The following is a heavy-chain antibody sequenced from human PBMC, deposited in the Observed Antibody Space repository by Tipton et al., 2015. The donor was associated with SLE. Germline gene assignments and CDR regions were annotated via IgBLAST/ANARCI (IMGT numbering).Heavy chain of an antibody. Sequence: QSGPEVKKPGASVTVSCQASGYTFTDFGVTWVRQAPGQGLEWVGWISAYNGKTNYAQMVEGRVTMSTDTSTNKAFMELKNLRSDDTAVYYCARDPYPYHSGTPLWGQGTLVTVST. D-gene: IGHD2-15*01. CDR1: GYTFTDFG. CDR3: ARDPYPYHSGTPL. V-gene: IGHV1-18*01. J-gene: IGHJ4*02. CDR2: ISAYNGKT.